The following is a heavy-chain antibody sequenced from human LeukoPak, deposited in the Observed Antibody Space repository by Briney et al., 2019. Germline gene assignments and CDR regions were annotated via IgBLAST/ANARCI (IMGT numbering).Heavy chain of an antibody. D-gene: IGHD1-26*01. Sequence: GGSLRLSCAASGFTFSSYAMTWVRQAPGKGLEWVSGISGSGGSTYYADSVKGRFTISRDNSKNTLYLQMNSLRVEDTAVYYCARAGGSYFSPQIDYWGQGTLVTVSS. J-gene: IGHJ4*02. CDR1: GFTFSSYA. V-gene: IGHV3-23*01. CDR2: ISGSGGST. CDR3: ARAGGSYFSPQIDY.